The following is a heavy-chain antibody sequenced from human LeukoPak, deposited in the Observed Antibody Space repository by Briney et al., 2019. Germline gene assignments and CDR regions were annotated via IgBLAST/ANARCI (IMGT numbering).Heavy chain of an antibody. D-gene: IGHD6-6*01. CDR2: INPSGGST. V-gene: IGHV1-46*01. Sequence: ASVKVSCKASGYTFTSYFMHWVRQAPGQGLEWMGIINPSGGSTSYAQKFQGRVTMTRDTSTSTVYIELSSLRSEDTAVYYCARTAGRTFDYWGQGTLVTVSS. J-gene: IGHJ4*02. CDR3: ARTAGRTFDY. CDR1: GYTFTSYF.